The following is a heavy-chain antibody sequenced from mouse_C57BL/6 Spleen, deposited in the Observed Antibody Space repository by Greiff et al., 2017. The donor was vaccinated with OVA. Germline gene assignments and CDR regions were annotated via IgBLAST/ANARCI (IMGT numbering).Heavy chain of an antibody. D-gene: IGHD2-3*01. CDR1: GFTFSDAW. CDR2: IRNKANNHAT. CDR3: TRGYDGYPGYFDY. Sequence: EVKLMESGGGLVQPGGSMKLSCAASGFTFSDAWMDWVRQSPEKGLEWVAEIRNKANNHATYYAESVKGRFTISRDDSKSSVYLQMNSLRAEDTGIYYCTRGYDGYPGYFDYWGQGTTLTVSS. J-gene: IGHJ2*01. V-gene: IGHV6-6*01.